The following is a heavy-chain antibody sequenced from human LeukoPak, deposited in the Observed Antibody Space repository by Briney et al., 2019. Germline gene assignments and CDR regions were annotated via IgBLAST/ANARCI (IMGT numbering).Heavy chain of an antibody. Sequence: PGGSLRLSCAASGFTFSAYAMNWVRQAPGKGLEWVSYITSSSSTIYYADSVKGRFTISRDNAKNSLYLQMNSLRDEDTAVYYCAKRTRGYSYGTLDYWGQGTLVTVSS. CDR3: AKRTRGYSYGTLDY. CDR2: ITSSSSTI. V-gene: IGHV3-48*02. D-gene: IGHD5-18*01. J-gene: IGHJ4*02. CDR1: GFTFSAYA.